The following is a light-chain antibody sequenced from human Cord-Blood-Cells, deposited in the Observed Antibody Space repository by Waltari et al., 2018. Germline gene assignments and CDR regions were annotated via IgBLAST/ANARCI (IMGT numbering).Light chain of an antibody. CDR1: VLAKKY. CDR2: TDS. V-gene: IGLV3-27*01. CDR3: YSAADNNRV. Sequence: SYELTQPSSVSVSPRQTARITCSGDVLAKKYARWFQQKPGQAPVLVIYTDSERPSGIPERFSGSSSGTTVTLTISGAQVEDEADYYCYSAADNNRVFGGGTKLTVL. J-gene: IGLJ3*02.